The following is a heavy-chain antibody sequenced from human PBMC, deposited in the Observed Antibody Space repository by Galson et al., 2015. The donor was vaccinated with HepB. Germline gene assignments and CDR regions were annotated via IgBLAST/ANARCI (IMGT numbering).Heavy chain of an antibody. CDR1: GYTFTSYA. J-gene: IGHJ3*02. Sequence: QSGAEVKKPGASVKVSCKASGYTFTSYAMHWVRQAPGQRLEWMGWINAGNGNTKYSQKFQGRVTITRDTSASTAYMELSSLRSEDTAVYYCARDRFLYGSGSNDAFDIWGQGTMVTVSS. D-gene: IGHD3-10*01. CDR3: ARDRFLYGSGSNDAFDI. V-gene: IGHV1-3*01. CDR2: INAGNGNT.